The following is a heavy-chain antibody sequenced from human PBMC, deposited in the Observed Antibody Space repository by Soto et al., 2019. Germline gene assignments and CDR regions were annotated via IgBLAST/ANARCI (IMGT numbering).Heavy chain of an antibody. CDR2: TYYRSKWYN. Sequence: SQPLSLTCAISGDSVSSDSAAWNWIRQSPSRGLEWLGRTYYRSKWYNDYAVSVKSRITINPDTSKNQFSLQLNSVTPEDTAVYYCARDSDRAEIAVAGTFYYYNGMDVWGQGTTVTVSS. CDR3: ARDSDRAEIAVAGTFYYYNGMDV. J-gene: IGHJ6*02. D-gene: IGHD6-19*01. CDR1: GDSVSSDSAA. V-gene: IGHV6-1*01.